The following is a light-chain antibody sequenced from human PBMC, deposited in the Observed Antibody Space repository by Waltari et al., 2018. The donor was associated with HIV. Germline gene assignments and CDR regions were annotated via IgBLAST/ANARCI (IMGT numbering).Light chain of an antibody. V-gene: IGLV2-14*01. Sequence: SDLPQPASVSGFLVPSLTIPCPGGTSDFDLYNVISWSQRQPRKVPKLLHYEVDTRASGIPDRFSGSKSGNTASLTITGLQIEDEGLYYCASYTADDTGLFGGGTTVTVL. CDR2: EVD. CDR3: ASYTADDTGL. CDR1: TSDFDLYNV. J-gene: IGLJ2*01.